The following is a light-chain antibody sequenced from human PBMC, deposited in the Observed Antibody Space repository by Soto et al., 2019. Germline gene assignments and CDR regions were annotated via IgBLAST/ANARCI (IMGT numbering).Light chain of an antibody. J-gene: IGKJ5*01. CDR1: QSISSY. CDR3: QQSYSTPIT. Sequence: DIQMTQPPSSLSASVGDRVTITCRASQSISSYLNWYQQKPGKAPKLLIYAASSLQSGVPASFSGSGSGTDFTLTISSLQPEDFVTYYCQQSYSTPITFGQGTRLEIK. CDR2: AAS. V-gene: IGKV1-39*01.